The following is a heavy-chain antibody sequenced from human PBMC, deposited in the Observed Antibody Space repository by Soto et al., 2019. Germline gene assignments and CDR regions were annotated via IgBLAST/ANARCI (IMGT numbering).Heavy chain of an antibody. CDR2: IYYSGST. CDR1: GGSISSSNYY. V-gene: IGHV4-39*01. Sequence: SETLSLTCTVPGGSISSSNYYWGWIRQPPGKGLEWIGSIYYSGSTYYNPSLKSRVTISVDTSKNQFSLKLSSVTAADTAVYYCARHGFRDYYDSSGYPQDHHYWGQGTLVTVSS. CDR3: ARHGFRDYYDSSGYPQDHHY. J-gene: IGHJ4*02. D-gene: IGHD3-22*01.